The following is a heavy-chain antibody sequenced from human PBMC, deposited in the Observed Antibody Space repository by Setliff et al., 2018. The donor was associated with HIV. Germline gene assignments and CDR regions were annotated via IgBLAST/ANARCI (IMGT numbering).Heavy chain of an antibody. CDR2: VSSRGDT. CDR3: ARQGGYSGYGFYYYYYYMDV. J-gene: IGHJ6*03. D-gene: IGHD5-12*01. V-gene: IGHV4-38-2*02. CDR1: GYSISGAYY. Sequence: PSETLSLTCTVSGYSISGAYYRGWIRQPPGTGLEWIGRVSSRGDTNYNPSLKSRVTMSVDTSKNQFSLKLSSVTAADTAVYYCARQGGYSGYGFYYYYYYMDVCGKGTTVTVSS.